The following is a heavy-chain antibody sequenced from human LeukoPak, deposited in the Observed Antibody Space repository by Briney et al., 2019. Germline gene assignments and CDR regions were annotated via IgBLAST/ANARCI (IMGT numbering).Heavy chain of an antibody. Sequence: ASVKVSCKASGYTFTSYGISWVRQAPGQGLEWMGWISAYNGNTNYAQKLQGRVTMTTDTSTSTAYMELRSLRSDDTAVYYCAREVCSGGSCYPYYWGQGTLVTVSS. CDR1: GYTFTSYG. V-gene: IGHV1-18*01. J-gene: IGHJ4*02. CDR3: AREVCSGGSCYPYY. D-gene: IGHD2-15*01. CDR2: ISAYNGNT.